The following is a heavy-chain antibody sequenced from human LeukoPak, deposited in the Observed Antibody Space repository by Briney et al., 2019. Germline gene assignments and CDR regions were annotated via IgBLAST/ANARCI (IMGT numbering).Heavy chain of an antibody. CDR2: INPNSGGT. V-gene: IGHV1-2*04. J-gene: IGHJ4*02. CDR1: GYTFTGYY. D-gene: IGHD4-11*01. Sequence: ASVKVSCKASGYTFTGYYMHWVRQAPGQGLEWMGWINPNSGGTNYAQKFQGWVTMTRDTSINTAYMELSRLKSDDTAVYYCARGSVGARSNYVGARHYYFDYWGQGTLVTVSP. CDR3: ARGSVGARSNYVGARHYYFDY.